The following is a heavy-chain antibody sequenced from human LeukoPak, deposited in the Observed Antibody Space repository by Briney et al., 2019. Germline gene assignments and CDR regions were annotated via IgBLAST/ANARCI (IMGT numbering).Heavy chain of an antibody. V-gene: IGHV4-34*01. Sequence: SETLSLTCAVYGGSFSGYYWSWIRQPPGKGLEWIGEINHSGSTNYNPSLKSRVTISVDTSKNQFSLKLSSVTAADTAVYYCARGIQVLVRGVTTNWFDPWGQGTLVTVSS. D-gene: IGHD3-10*01. CDR3: ARGIQVLVRGVTTNWFDP. CDR1: GGSFSGYY. J-gene: IGHJ5*02. CDR2: INHSGST.